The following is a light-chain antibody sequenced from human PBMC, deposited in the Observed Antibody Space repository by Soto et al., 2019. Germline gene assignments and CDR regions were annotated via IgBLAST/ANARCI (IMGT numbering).Light chain of an antibody. Sequence: ESFLTQSPATLSLSPGERATLSCRASQSVSSFLAWYQQKPGQAPRLLIYDTSNRATGIPARFGGSGSGTDFTLTISSLEPEDFAVYSCQQRSNWTPIPFGQGTRME. CDR3: QQRSNWTPIP. V-gene: IGKV3-11*01. CDR1: QSVSSF. J-gene: IGKJ5*01. CDR2: DTS.